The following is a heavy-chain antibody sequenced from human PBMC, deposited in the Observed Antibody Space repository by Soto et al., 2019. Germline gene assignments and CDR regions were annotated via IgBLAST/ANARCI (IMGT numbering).Heavy chain of an antibody. CDR1: GGSITDYY. Sequence: NPSETLSLTCTVSGGSITDYYWVWIRQPARKGLEWIGRIFSSGSTNYNPSLKGRITMSVDTSKNQFSLKLNSATATDTAVYFCVKYQARIKSANSFFDSWGQGILVTVSS. V-gene: IGHV4-4*07. CDR3: VKYQARIKSANSFFDS. CDR2: IFSSGST. J-gene: IGHJ5*01. D-gene: IGHD2-15*01.